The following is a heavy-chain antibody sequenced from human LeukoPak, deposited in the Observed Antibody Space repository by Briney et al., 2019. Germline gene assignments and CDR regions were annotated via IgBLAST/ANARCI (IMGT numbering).Heavy chain of an antibody. V-gene: IGHV3-21*01. Sequence: PGGSLRLSCAASGFTFSTYGMNWVRQAPGKGLEWVSSISSGSTYKYYADSMKGRFTISRDNAKNSLYLQMNSLRAEDTAVYYCAVMVRGVIISSDYWGQGTLVTVSS. CDR2: ISSGSTYK. CDR1: GFTFSTYG. J-gene: IGHJ4*02. D-gene: IGHD3-10*01. CDR3: AVMVRGVIISSDY.